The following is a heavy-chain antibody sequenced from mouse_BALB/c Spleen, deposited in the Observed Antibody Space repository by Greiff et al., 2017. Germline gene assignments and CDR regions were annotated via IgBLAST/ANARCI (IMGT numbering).Heavy chain of an antibody. V-gene: IGHV2-3*01. Sequence: VKLVESGGGLVQPGGSLKLSCAASGFTFSSYTMSWVRQPPGKGLEWLGVIWGDGSTNYHSALISRLSISKDNSKSQVFLKLNSLQTDDTATYYCAKGTGFYAMDYWGQGTSVTVSS. CDR3: AKGTGFYAMDY. CDR1: GFTFSSYT. CDR2: IWGDGST. D-gene: IGHD4-1*01. J-gene: IGHJ4*01.